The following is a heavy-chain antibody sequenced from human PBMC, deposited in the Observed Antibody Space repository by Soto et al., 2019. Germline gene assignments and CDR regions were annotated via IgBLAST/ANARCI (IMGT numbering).Heavy chain of an antibody. V-gene: IGHV1-58*01. D-gene: IGHD3-22*01. Sequence: SVKVSCKASGFTFTSSAVQWVRQARGQRLEWIGWTVVGSGNTNYAQKFQERVTITRDMSTSTAYMELSSLRSEDTAVYYCAADNLVTMIVVTWGQGTLVTVSS. J-gene: IGHJ5*02. CDR1: GFTFTSSA. CDR2: TVVGSGNT. CDR3: AADNLVTMIVVT.